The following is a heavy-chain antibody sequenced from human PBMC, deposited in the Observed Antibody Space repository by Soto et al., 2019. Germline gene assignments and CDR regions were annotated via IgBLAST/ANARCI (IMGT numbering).Heavy chain of an antibody. Sequence: SETLSLTCTVSGGSISSGSYYWSWIRQPPGKGLEWIGYIYYSGSTNYNPSLKSRVTISVDTSKNQFSLKLSSVTAADTAVYYCARILLYYDILTGYHSWFDPWGQGTLVTVSS. V-gene: IGHV4-61*01. CDR1: GGSISSGSYY. J-gene: IGHJ5*02. D-gene: IGHD3-9*01. CDR3: ARILLYYDILTGYHSWFDP. CDR2: IYYSGST.